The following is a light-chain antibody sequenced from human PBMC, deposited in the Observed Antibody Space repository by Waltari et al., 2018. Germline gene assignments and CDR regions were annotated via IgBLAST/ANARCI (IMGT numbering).Light chain of an antibody. CDR2: SDD. CDR1: SSNIGSNT. Sequence: QSVLTQPPSASGTPGQRVTISCSGGSSNIGSNTVTWYQALPGTAPPLLIYSDDQRPSGVPDRFSGSRSGTSGYLAISGLQSEDEADYYCALWDDSLNAWIFGGGTRLTVL. CDR3: ALWDDSLNAWI. J-gene: IGLJ3*02. V-gene: IGLV1-44*01.